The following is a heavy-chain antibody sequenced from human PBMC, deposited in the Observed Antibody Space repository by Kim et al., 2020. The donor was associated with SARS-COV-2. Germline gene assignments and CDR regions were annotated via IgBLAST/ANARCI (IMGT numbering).Heavy chain of an antibody. J-gene: IGHJ6*02. CDR2: IIPIFGTA. CDR3: ATVLRFLEWLRPGYYYYGMDV. D-gene: IGHD3-3*01. CDR1: GGTFSSYA. Sequence: SVKVSCKASGGTFSSYAISWVRQAPGQGLEWMGGIIPIFGTANYAQKFQGRVTITADESTSTAYMELSSLRSEDTAVYYCATVLRFLEWLRPGYYYYGMDVWGQGTTVTVSS. V-gene: IGHV1-69*13.